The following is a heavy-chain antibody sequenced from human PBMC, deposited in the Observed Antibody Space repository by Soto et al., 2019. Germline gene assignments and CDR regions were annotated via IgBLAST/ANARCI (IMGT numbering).Heavy chain of an antibody. CDR2: IWYDGSNK. Sequence: GGSLRLSCAASGFTFSSYGMHWVRQAPGKGLEWVAVIWYDGSNKYYADSVKGRFTISRDNSKNTLYLQMNSLRAEDTAVYYCARDGNVVVPAAIFNGDYYYYYMDVWGKGTTVTVSS. V-gene: IGHV3-33*01. CDR3: ARDGNVVVPAAIFNGDYYYYYMDV. J-gene: IGHJ6*03. D-gene: IGHD2-2*01. CDR1: GFTFSSYG.